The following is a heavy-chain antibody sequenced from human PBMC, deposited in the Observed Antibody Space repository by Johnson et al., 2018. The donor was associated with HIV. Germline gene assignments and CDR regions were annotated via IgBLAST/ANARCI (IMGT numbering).Heavy chain of an antibody. D-gene: IGHD1-1*01. CDR1: GFAFSSYG. CDR3: ASPERPTGTQEEAFDI. V-gene: IGHV3-30*03. Sequence: QVQLVESGGGVVQPGRSLRLSCAASGFAFSSYGMHWVRQAPGKGLEWVAIISYDGSNKYYADSVKGRFTISRDNSKNTLYLQMNSLRAEDTDVYYCASPERPTGTQEEAFDIWGQGTMVIVSS. J-gene: IGHJ3*02. CDR2: ISYDGSNK.